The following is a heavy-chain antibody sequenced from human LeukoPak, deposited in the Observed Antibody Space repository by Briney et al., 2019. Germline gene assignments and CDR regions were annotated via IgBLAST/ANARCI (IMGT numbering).Heavy chain of an antibody. V-gene: IGHV1-69*05. CDR1: GGTFSSYA. D-gene: IGHD6-19*01. CDR2: IIPIFGTA. J-gene: IGHJ4*02. CDR3: ARGYSSGWFGGDYFDY. Sequence: SVKVSCKASGGTFSSYAISWVRQAPGQGLEWMGGIIPIFGTANYAQKFQGRVTITMDESTSTAYMELSSLRSEDTAVYYCARGYSSGWFGGDYFDYWGQGTLVTVSS.